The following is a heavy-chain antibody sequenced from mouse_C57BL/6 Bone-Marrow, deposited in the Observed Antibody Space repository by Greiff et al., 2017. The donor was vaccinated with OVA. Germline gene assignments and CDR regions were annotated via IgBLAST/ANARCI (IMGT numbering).Heavy chain of an antibody. Sequence: VQLQQSGAELARPGASVKLSCKASGYTFPSYCLSWVKQRTGQGLEWIGEIYPRSGNTYYNETFKGKAPLTADTSSSTAYMELRRLTSEDSAVYFCARGGITTVVAYYFDEWGQGTTLTVSS. V-gene: IGHV1-81*01. CDR2: IYPRSGNT. CDR3: ARGGITTVVAYYFDE. J-gene: IGHJ2*01. D-gene: IGHD1-1*01. CDR1: GYTFPSYC.